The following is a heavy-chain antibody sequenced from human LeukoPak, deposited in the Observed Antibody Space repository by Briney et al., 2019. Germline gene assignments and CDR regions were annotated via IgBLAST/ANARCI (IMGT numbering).Heavy chain of an antibody. CDR3: SGGSDESKTGDY. CDR2: IHPSGST. CDR1: GGSFIHYY. J-gene: IGHJ4*02. Sequence: SETLSLTCAIYGGSFIHYYWSWIRQPPGKGLEWVGEIHPSGSTSFNPSLESRVSISKDTSKNQFSLKLTSVTAADTAVYYCSGGSDESKTGDYWGQGTLVTVSS. V-gene: IGHV4-34*01. D-gene: IGHD6-25*01.